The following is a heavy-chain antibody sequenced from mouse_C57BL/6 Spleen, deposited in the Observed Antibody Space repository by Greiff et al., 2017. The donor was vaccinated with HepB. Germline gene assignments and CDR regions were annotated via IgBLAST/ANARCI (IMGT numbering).Heavy chain of an antibody. CDR2: ISSGGSYT. Sequence: EVMLVESGGDLVKPGGSLKLSCAASGFTFSSYGMSWVRQTPDKRLEWVATISSGGSYTYYPDSVKGRFTISRDNAKNTLYLQMSSLKSEDTAMYYCARHKDYGSSGDFDYWGQGTTLTVSS. CDR1: GFTFSSYG. V-gene: IGHV5-6*01. CDR3: ARHKDYGSSGDFDY. J-gene: IGHJ2*01. D-gene: IGHD1-1*01.